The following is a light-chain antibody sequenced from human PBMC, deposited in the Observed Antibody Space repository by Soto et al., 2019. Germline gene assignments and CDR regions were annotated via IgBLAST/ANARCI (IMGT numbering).Light chain of an antibody. V-gene: IGKV3-20*01. Sequence: EIVLTQFPGTLSLSPGERATLSCRASQSVSSNYLAWYQQRPGQPPNLLIFGASSRAPGIPDRFSGSGSGTDFTLTISRLEPEDFAGYYCQQYGSSIKTFGQGTKVDIK. CDR1: QSVSSNY. CDR3: QQYGSSIKT. CDR2: GAS. J-gene: IGKJ1*01.